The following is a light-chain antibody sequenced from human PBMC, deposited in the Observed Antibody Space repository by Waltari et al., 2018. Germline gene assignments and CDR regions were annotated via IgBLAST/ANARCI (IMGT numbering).Light chain of an antibody. Sequence: IQMTQSPSTLSASVGDRVTITCRASQSITSWLAWYQQKPGKAPKLLIYKASSLESGVPAMFSGSGSGTEFTLTISSLQPDDFATYYCQQYNTYSTFGQGTKLEIK. J-gene: IGKJ2*01. CDR3: QQYNTYST. CDR2: KAS. CDR1: QSITSW. V-gene: IGKV1-5*03.